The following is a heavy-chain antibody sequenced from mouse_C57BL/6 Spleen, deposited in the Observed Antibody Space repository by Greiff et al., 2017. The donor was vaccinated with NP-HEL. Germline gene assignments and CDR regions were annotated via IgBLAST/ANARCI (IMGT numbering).Heavy chain of an antibody. D-gene: IGHD1-1*01. CDR1: GYTFTDYY. V-gene: IGHV1-26*01. CDR3: ARRGYYYGSSPFDY. Sequence: EVQLQQSGPELVKPGASVKISCKASGYTFTDYYMNWVKQSHGKSLEWIGDINPNNGGTSYNQKFKGKATLTVDKSSSTAYMELRSLTSEDSAVYYCARRGYYYGSSPFDYWGQGTTLTVSS. CDR2: INPNNGGT. J-gene: IGHJ2*01.